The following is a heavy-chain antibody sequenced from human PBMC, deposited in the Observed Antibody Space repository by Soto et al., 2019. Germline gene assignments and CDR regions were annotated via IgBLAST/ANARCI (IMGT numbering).Heavy chain of an antibody. CDR2: IHYRGSI. D-gene: IGHD2-21*02. Sequence: QVQLQESGPGLVRPSQTLSLTCTVSGGSISTDHYHWTWIRQTPGKGLEWIGYIHYRGSIQSNPSLQRRVARSVDTSKNLVSLKLSSVTAADTAVYFCAREDDGGDRDYYGLDVWGQGTTVTVSS. CDR3: AREDDGGDRDYYGLDV. J-gene: IGHJ6*02. CDR1: GGSISTDHYH. V-gene: IGHV4-30-4*01.